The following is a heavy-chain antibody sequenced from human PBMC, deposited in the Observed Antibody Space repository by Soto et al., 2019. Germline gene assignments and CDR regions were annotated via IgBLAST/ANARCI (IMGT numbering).Heavy chain of an antibody. D-gene: IGHD5-12*01. CDR1: GGTFSSYA. Sequence: QVQLVQSGAEVKKPGSSVKVSCKASGGTFSSYAISWVRQAPGQGLEWMGGIIPIFGTANYAQKFQGRVTITADESTSTAYMELSSLISEDTAVYYCARSMGGYDFRVEYYFDYWGQGTLVTVSS. CDR3: ARSMGGYDFRVEYYFDY. V-gene: IGHV1-69*01. J-gene: IGHJ4*02. CDR2: IIPIFGTA.